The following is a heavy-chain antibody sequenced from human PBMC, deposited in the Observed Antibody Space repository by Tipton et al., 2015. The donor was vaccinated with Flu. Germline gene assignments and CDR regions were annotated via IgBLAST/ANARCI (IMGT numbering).Heavy chain of an antibody. Sequence: LSLTCNVSGGSISSSSDYWGWIRQPPGKGLEWIGTIYSSGSTYYNPSLKSRLTISVDTSKNQFSLRLTSVTAADTAVYYCAKLVYFDSSGYYRYYFDYWGQGTLVTVST. CDR1: GGSISSSSDY. CDR3: AKLVYFDSSGYYRYYFDY. CDR2: IYSSGST. J-gene: IGHJ4*02. D-gene: IGHD3-22*01. V-gene: IGHV4-39*01.